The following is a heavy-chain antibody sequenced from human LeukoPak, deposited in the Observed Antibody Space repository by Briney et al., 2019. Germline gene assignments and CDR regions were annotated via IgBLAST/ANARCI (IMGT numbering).Heavy chain of an antibody. CDR3: ARGFKKGYGDY. V-gene: IGHV4-34*01. CDR1: GGSFSGYY. CDR2: INHSGST. J-gene: IGHJ4*02. D-gene: IGHD5-12*01. Sequence: SETLSLTCAVYGGSFSGYYWSWIRQPPGKGLEWIGEINHSGSTNYNPSLKSRVTISVDTSKNQFSLKLSPVTAADTAVYYCARGFKKGYGDYWGQGTLVTVSS.